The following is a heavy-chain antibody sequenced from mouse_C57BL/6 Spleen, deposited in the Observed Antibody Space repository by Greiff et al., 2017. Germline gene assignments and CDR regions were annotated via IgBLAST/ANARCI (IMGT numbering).Heavy chain of an antibody. CDR2: IHPNSGST. V-gene: IGHV1-64*01. CDR3: ARGGLRHHYFDY. Sequence: QVQLQQPGAELVKPGASVKLSCKTSGYTFTSYWMHWVKQRPGQGLEWIGMIHPNSGSTNYNEKFKSKATLTVDKSSSPAYMQLSSLTSEDSAVYYCARGGLRHHYFDYWGQGTTLTVSS. CDR1: GYTFTSYW. D-gene: IGHD2-4*01. J-gene: IGHJ2*01.